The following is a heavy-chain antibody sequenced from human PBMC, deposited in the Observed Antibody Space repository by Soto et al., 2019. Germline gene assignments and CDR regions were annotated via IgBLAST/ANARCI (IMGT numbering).Heavy chain of an antibody. D-gene: IGHD2-15*01. Sequence: EVQLLESGGGLVQPGGSLRLSCAASGFTFNNYAMSWVRQAPGKGLEWVSAISGSGGSTFYADSEKGRFTISRDNSKNTLYLQMSSLRAEDTAVYYCAKEVDYHHPAMVENWGQGTLVTVSS. J-gene: IGHJ4*02. CDR1: GFTFNNYA. V-gene: IGHV3-23*01. CDR2: ISGSGGST. CDR3: AKEVDYHHPAMVEN.